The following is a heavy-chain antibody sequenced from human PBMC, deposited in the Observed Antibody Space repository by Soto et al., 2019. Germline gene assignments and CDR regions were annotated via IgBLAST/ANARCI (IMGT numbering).Heavy chain of an antibody. CDR3: AREAIIVIAAPEYYFDY. CDR2: IYSGGYT. V-gene: IGHV3-66*01. J-gene: IGHJ4*02. Sequence: EVQLVESGGDLVQRGGSLRLSCAASGFDVSNTDMSWVRQAPGKGLEWVSVIYSGGYTNYADLVKGRFIVSRDSPKNTLYLQMDSLRAEDTAVYYCAREAIIVIAAPEYYFDYWGQGTLVTVSS. CDR1: GFDVSNTD. D-gene: IGHD3-22*01.